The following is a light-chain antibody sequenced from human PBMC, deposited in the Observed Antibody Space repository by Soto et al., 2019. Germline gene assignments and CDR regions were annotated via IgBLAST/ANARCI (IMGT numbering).Light chain of an antibody. CDR2: DSS. CDR3: EQYGRSRGT. J-gene: IGKJ1*01. V-gene: IGKV3-20*01. Sequence: EIVLTQSPGTLSLSPEERATLSCRASQSVSSSYLAWYQQNRGKAPSLLVYDSSSRAPCIPVRFGGSGFGTDVALTISRREHEDFAEYYCEQYGRSRGTFGQGTKVEVK. CDR1: QSVSSSY.